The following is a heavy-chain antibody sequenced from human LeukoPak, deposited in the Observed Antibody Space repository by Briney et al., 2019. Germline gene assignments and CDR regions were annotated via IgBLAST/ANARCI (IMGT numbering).Heavy chain of an antibody. CDR1: GFFFSGYS. V-gene: IGHV3-48*04. D-gene: IGHD5-24*01. CDR2: ISSRSSPI. Sequence: GGSLRLSCADSGFFFSGYSMNWVRQAPGKGLEWISHISSRSSPIFYADSVKGRFTISRDNAKKTLYLQMNNLRAEDTAVYYCARGGARRDGYNFDAFEFWGQGTVVTVSS. J-gene: IGHJ3*01. CDR3: ARGGARRDGYNFDAFEF.